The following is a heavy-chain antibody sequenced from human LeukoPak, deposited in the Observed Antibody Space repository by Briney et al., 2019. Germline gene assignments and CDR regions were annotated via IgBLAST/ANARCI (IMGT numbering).Heavy chain of an antibody. V-gene: IGHV4-4*07. J-gene: IGHJ3*02. CDR1: GGSISSYY. D-gene: IGHD3-9*01. CDR3: ARERYYDILTDDAFDI. Sequence: KTSETLSLTCTVSGGSISSYYWSWIRQPAGKGLGWIGRIYTSGSTNYNPSLKSRVTMSVDTSKNQFSLKLSSVTAADTAVYYCARERYYDILTDDAFDIWGQGTMVTVSS. CDR2: IYTSGST.